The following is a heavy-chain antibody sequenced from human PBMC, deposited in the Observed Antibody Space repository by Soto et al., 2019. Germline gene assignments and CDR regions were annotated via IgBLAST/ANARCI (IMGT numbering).Heavy chain of an antibody. D-gene: IGHD2-2*01. CDR1: GGSVSSGSYY. J-gene: IGHJ5*02. Sequence: PSETLSLTCTVSGGSVSSGSYYWSWIRQPPGKGLEWIGYIYYSGSTNYNPSLKSRVTISVDTSKNQFSLKLSSVTAADTAVYYCAREEVCSSTSCYFNWFDPWGQGTLVTVSS. V-gene: IGHV4-61*01. CDR3: AREEVCSSTSCYFNWFDP. CDR2: IYYSGST.